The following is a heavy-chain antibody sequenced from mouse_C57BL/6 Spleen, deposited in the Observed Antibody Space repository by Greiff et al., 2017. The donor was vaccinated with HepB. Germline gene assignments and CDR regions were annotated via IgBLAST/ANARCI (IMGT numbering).Heavy chain of an antibody. V-gene: IGHV10-3*01. D-gene: IGHD1-1*01. Sequence: EVKLVESGGGLVQPKGSLKLPCAASGFTFNTYAMHWVRQAPGKGLEWVARIRSKSSNYATYYADSVKDRFTISRDDSQSMLYLQMNNLKTEDTAMYYCVRDGPNYYGSPFAYWGQGTLVTVSA. J-gene: IGHJ3*01. CDR2: IRSKSSNYAT. CDR1: GFTFNTYA. CDR3: VRDGPNYYGSPFAY.